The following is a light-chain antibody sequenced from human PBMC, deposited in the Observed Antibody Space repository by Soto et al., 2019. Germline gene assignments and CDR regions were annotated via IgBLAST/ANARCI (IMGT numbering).Light chain of an antibody. Sequence: DIQMTQSPSTLSASVGDRVTITCRASQSISSWLAWYQQKPGKAPKLLVYKASSLESGVPSRFSGSGSGTEFTLTISSLQPDDFATYYCQQYDRYSWTFGQGTKVEIK. CDR3: QQYDRYSWT. CDR2: KAS. CDR1: QSISSW. J-gene: IGKJ1*01. V-gene: IGKV1-5*03.